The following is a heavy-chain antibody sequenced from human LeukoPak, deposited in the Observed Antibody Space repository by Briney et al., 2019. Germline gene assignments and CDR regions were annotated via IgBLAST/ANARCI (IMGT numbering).Heavy chain of an antibody. CDR2: IYSGGST. CDR3: ARAGLGYCSGGSCSFYFDY. D-gene: IGHD2-15*01. CDR1: GFTVSSNY. Sequence: GGSLRLSCAASGFTVSSNYMSWVRQAPGKGLEWVSIIYSGGSTFYADSVRGRFTISRDNSKNTLYLQMNSLRVEDTAVYYCARAGLGYCSGGSCSFYFDYWGQGTLVTVSS. J-gene: IGHJ4*02. V-gene: IGHV3-53*01.